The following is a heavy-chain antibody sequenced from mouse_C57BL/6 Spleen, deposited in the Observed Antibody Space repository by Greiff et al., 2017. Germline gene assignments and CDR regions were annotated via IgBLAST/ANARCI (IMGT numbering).Heavy chain of an antibody. CDR3: ARHEEGSYGSSYGYFDV. V-gene: IGHV1-62-2*01. J-gene: IGHJ1*03. CDR2: FYPGSGSI. D-gene: IGHD1-1*01. CDR1: GYTFTEYT. Sequence: QVQLQQSGAELVNPGASVKLSCKASGYTFTEYTIHWVKQRSGQGLEWIGWFYPGSGSIKYNEKFKDKATLTADKSSSTVYMELSRLTSEDSAVYFCARHEEGSYGSSYGYFDVWGTGTTVTVSS.